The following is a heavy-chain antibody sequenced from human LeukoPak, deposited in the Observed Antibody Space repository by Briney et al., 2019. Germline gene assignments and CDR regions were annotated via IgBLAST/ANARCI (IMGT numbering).Heavy chain of an antibody. Sequence: SETLSLTCSVSGGSVSSANYYWSWVRQPPGKGLEWIGYIYYSGSTTYDPSLKSRVTISVDTSKNQFSLKLTSVTAADTGVYYCVRHPRGGPYFDYWGQGTLVTVSS. V-gene: IGHV4-61*01. CDR3: VRHPRGGPYFDY. D-gene: IGHD3-16*01. CDR1: GGSVSSANYY. CDR2: IYYSGST. J-gene: IGHJ4*02.